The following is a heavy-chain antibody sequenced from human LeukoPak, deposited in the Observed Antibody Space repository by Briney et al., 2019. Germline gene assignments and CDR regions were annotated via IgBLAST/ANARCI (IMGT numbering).Heavy chain of an antibody. Sequence: SETLSLTCAVSGGSFSGYYWSWIRHRPRQGMDWIGEINNSGITNYTPSLKRRVTISVDTYKHQFVLQLSSVTAADTAVYYCARGPIWGIAVSTIDYWGQGTLVTVSS. J-gene: IGHJ4*02. D-gene: IGHD6-19*01. CDR2: INNSGIT. CDR1: GGSFSGYY. V-gene: IGHV4-34*01. CDR3: ARGPIWGIAVSTIDY.